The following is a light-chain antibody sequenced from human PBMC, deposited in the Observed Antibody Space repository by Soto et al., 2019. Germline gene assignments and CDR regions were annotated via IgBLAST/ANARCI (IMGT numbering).Light chain of an antibody. V-gene: IGKV1-39*01. Sequence: DIQMTQSPSSLSASVGDRVTITCRAMQSISSFLNWYQQKPGKDPKLMIYAAFSLQSVVPSRFIGCGSGTDFTLTISSLQPEDFETYDCQQSYSTLSTFGPGTKVEIK. CDR2: AAF. J-gene: IGKJ3*01. CDR1: QSISSF. CDR3: QQSYSTLST.